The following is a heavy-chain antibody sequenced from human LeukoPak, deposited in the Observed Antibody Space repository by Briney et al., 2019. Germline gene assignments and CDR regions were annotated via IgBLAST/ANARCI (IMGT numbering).Heavy chain of an antibody. V-gene: IGHV3-21*01. J-gene: IGHJ4*02. D-gene: IGHD3-22*01. CDR3: ARDVQGPYDSSGYPDY. CDR2: ISSSSSYI. CDR1: GFTFSSYS. Sequence: GSLRLSCAASGFTFSSYSMNWVRQAPGKGLEWVSSISSSSSYIYYADSVKGRFTISRDNAKNSLYLQMNSLRAEDTAVYYCARDVQGPYDSSGYPDYWGQGPLVTVSS.